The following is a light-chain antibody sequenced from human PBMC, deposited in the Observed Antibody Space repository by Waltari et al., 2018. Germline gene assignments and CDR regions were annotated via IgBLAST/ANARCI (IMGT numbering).Light chain of an antibody. CDR2: DAS. CDR1: QNVNNK. CDR3: QQYSDWPLT. J-gene: IGKJ4*01. Sequence: EIVMTQSPATLSVSPGERVTLSCRASQNVNNKLAWYQQKPGQAPRLLIYDASTRATGIPTSFSGSGSGTEFTITISSLQSEDFAVYYCQQYSDWPLTFGGGTKVEIK. V-gene: IGKV3-15*01.